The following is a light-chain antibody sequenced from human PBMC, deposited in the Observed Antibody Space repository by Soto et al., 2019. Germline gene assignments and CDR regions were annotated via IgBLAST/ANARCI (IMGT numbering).Light chain of an antibody. CDR1: QSVRSSY. CDR2: GAS. Sequence: EIVLTQSPGTLSLSPGARATLSCRASQSVRSSYLAWYQQKPGQAPRLLIYGASSRATGIPDRFSGSGSGTDFTLTISRLEPEDVAVYYCQHYGGSPPYTFGQGTKLEIK. CDR3: QHYGGSPPYT. J-gene: IGKJ2*01. V-gene: IGKV3-20*01.